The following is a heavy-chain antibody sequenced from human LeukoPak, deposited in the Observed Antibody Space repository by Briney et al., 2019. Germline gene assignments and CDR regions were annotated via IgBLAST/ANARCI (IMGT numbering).Heavy chain of an antibody. CDR3: ARDGRCGGDCYAS. D-gene: IGHD2-21*02. Sequence: GGSLRLSCAASGFTFSSYAMSWVRQAPGKGLEWVSDISGSGDRVYHADSVEGRFTISRDNSNNTLFLLMNSLRVEDTAVYYCARDGRCGGDCYASWGQGTLVTVSS. CDR2: ISGSGDRV. J-gene: IGHJ4*02. CDR1: GFTFSSYA. V-gene: IGHV3-23*01.